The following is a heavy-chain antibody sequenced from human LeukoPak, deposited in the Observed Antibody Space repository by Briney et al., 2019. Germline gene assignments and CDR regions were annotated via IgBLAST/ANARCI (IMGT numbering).Heavy chain of an antibody. V-gene: IGHV4-59*01. J-gene: IGHJ4*02. D-gene: IGHD3-3*01. CDR3: ARSYDTNFDY. CDR1: GGSIRSYY. Sequence: PSETLSLTCTVSGGSIRSYYWSWIRQPPGKGLEWIGYIYFSGSTSYNPSLKSRVTISVDRSKNQFSLKLSSVAAADTAVYYCARSYDTNFDYWGQGTLGTVSS. CDR2: IYFSGST.